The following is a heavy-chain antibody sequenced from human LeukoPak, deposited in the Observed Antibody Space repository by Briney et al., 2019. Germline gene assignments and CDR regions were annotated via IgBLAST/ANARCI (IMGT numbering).Heavy chain of an antibody. J-gene: IGHJ4*02. D-gene: IGHD4-17*01. CDR3: ARGRTDDYGDYFDY. V-gene: IGHV3-23*01. CDR2: ISGSGGST. Sequence: GGSLRLSCAASGFIFTSYAMSWVCQAPGKGLEWVSVISGSGGSTYYADSVKGRFTISRDNSKNTLYLQMNILRAEDTAVYYCARGRTDDYGDYFDYWGQGTLVTVSS. CDR1: GFIFTSYA.